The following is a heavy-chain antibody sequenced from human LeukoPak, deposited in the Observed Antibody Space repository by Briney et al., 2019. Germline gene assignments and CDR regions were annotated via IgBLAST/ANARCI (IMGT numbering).Heavy chain of an antibody. CDR1: GGTFSSYA. V-gene: IGHV1-69*04. CDR3: AKSFDLGPDTPRGMDV. CDR2: IIPILGIA. Sequence: SVKVSCKASGGTFSSYAISWVRQAPGQGLEWMGRIIPILGIANYAQKFQGRVTITADKSTSTAYMELSSLRSEDTAVYYCAKSFDLGPDTPRGMDVWGQGTTVTVSS. J-gene: IGHJ6*02. D-gene: IGHD2-2*02.